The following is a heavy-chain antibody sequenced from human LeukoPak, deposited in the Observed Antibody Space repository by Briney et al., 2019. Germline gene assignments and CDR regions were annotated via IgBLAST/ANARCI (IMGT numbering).Heavy chain of an antibody. CDR3: ASYPRSVSTPPFDY. D-gene: IGHD2-2*01. Sequence: ASVKVSCKASGYSFTAQYMHWLRQAPGQGLEGMGWINPNNCDTKYAQSFLGRVIMASGTSTTTAYMELNSLRSDDTAVYFCASYPRSVSTPPFDYWGQGTLVTVSS. J-gene: IGHJ4*02. V-gene: IGHV1-2*02. CDR1: GYSFTAQY. CDR2: INPNNCDT.